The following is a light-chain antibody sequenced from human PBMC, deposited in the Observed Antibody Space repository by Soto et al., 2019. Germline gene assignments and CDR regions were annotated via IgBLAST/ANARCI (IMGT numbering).Light chain of an antibody. J-gene: IGKJ4*01. Sequence: EIVLTQSPATLSLSPGERATLSCRASQSVSSYLAWYQQKPGQAPRLLIYDASNRATGIPARFSGSGSRTDFSLTITSLQPEDFAVYYCQHRSNWLAFGGGTKVEIK. CDR2: DAS. CDR3: QHRSNWLA. V-gene: IGKV3-11*01. CDR1: QSVSSY.